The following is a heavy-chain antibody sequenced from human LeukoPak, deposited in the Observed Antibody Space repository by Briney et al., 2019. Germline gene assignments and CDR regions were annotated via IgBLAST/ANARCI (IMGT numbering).Heavy chain of an antibody. D-gene: IGHD6-19*01. J-gene: IGHJ4*02. V-gene: IGHV3-7*01. Sequence: GSLRLSCAASGFTFSSYWMSWVRQAPGKGLEWVANIKQDGSEKYYVDSVKGRFTISRDNAKNSLYLQMNSLRAEDTAVYYCARGSSGWYPHYFDYWGQGTLVTVSS. CDR1: GFTFSSYW. CDR2: IKQDGSEK. CDR3: ARGSSGWYPHYFDY.